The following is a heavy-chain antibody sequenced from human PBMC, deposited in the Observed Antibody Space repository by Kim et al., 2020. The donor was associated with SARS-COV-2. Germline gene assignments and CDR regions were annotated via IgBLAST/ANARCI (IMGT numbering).Heavy chain of an antibody. V-gene: IGHV4-39*02. D-gene: IGHD6-19*01. CDR1: GGSFSSSSYY. Sequence: SETLSLTCTVSGGSFSSSSYYWVWIRQPPGKGLEWIVTGNYSGNTYYNPSLKSRVTISANTSKNQFSLKLGSVTAAETAVYYCARDQRDSSGWYVACYY. CDR3: ARDQRDSSGWYVACYY. CDR2: GNYSGNT. J-gene: IGHJ6*01.